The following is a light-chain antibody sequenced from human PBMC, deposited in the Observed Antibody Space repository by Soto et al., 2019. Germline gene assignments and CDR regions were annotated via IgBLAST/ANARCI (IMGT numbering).Light chain of an antibody. CDR2: GAS. CDR1: QSVSDTY. Sequence: EIVLTQSPGTLSLSPGERATLSCRASQSVSDTYLAWYQQKPGQPPRLLIYGASNRATGIPDRFSGSGSGTDFTLTVSRLEPEDFAVYYCQFGTLVSTFGQGTKVEIK. CDR3: QFGTLVST. V-gene: IGKV3-20*01. J-gene: IGKJ1*01.